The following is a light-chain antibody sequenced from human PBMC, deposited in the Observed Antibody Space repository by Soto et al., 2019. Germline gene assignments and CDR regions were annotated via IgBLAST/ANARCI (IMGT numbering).Light chain of an antibody. J-gene: IGKJ2*01. CDR2: AAF. Sequence: DIQMTQSPSTLSASVGDRVTITCRASQSISSYLSWYQQRPGKAPKLLIYAAFNLEAGVPSRFSGSKTGTEFNFTIANLQPEDFGLYYCQHYHNFPRTFGQGTKLEIK. CDR1: QSISSY. V-gene: IGKV1-39*01. CDR3: QHYHNFPRT.